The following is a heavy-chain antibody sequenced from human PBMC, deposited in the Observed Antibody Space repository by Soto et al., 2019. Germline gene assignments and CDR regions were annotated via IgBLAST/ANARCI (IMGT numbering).Heavy chain of an antibody. V-gene: IGHV4-34*01. D-gene: IGHD6-6*01. CDR3: ARMVLEPGQLTPKQHNNWFDP. CDR1: GGSFSGYY. Sequence: QVQLQQWGAGLLKPSETLSLTCAVYGGSFSGYYWSWIRQPPGKGLEWIGEINHSGSTNYIPSLKSRVTISVDTSKNQFSLKLSSVTAADTAVYYCARMVLEPGQLTPKQHNNWFDPWGQGTLVTVSS. CDR2: INHSGST. J-gene: IGHJ5*02.